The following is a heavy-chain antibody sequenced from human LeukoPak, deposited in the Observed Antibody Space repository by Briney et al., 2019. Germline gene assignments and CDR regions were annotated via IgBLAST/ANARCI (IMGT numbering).Heavy chain of an antibody. CDR1: GFTFSSYA. Sequence: RTGGSLRLSCSASGFTFSSYAMHWVRQAPGKGLEYVSAISSNGGSTYYADLVKGRFTISRDNSKNTLYLQMSSLRAEDTAVYYCVKGGYSSSWLPYFDYWGQGTLVTVSS. V-gene: IGHV3-64D*09. CDR3: VKGGYSSSWLPYFDY. CDR2: ISSNGGST. J-gene: IGHJ4*02. D-gene: IGHD6-13*01.